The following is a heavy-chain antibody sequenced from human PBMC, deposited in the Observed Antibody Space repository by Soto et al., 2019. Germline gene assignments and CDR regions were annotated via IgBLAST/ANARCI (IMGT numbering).Heavy chain of an antibody. CDR3: ARDRPGYYDYVWGSYRSEYDY. J-gene: IGHJ4*02. Sequence: QVQLVQSGAEVKKPGASVKVSCKASGYTFTSYGISWVRQAPGQGLEWMGWISAYNGNTNYAQKLQGRVTKTTDTTRSTAYMELRSLRSDDTAVYYCARDRPGYYDYVWGSYRSEYDYWGQGTLVTVSS. D-gene: IGHD3-16*02. CDR2: ISAYNGNT. CDR1: GYTFTSYG. V-gene: IGHV1-18*01.